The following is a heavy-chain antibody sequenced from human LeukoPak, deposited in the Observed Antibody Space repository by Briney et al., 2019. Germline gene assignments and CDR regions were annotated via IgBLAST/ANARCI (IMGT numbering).Heavy chain of an antibody. Sequence: GGTLRLSCAASGFTFSSYGMNWVRQAPGKGLEWVSAISGSGGTTYYADSVKGRFTISRDNSKNTLYLQMNSLRAEDTAVYYCAKPDYYDSSGYQYYFDYWGQGTLVTVSS. CDR3: AKPDYYDSSGYQYYFDY. CDR1: GFTFSSYG. CDR2: ISGSGGTT. V-gene: IGHV3-23*01. D-gene: IGHD3-22*01. J-gene: IGHJ4*02.